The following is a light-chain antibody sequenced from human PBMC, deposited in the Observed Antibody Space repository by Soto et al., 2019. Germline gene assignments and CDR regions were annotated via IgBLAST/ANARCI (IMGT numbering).Light chain of an antibody. V-gene: IGLV1-40*01. Sequence: QSVLTQSPSVSGAPGQRVTIAYTGSSSNIGANYHVHWYQQVPGRAPKLLIYDDNNRPSGVPDRFSGSKSGTSASLAITGLQADDESDYYCQSYDSTLTGVVFGGGTQLTVL. CDR3: QSYDSTLTGVV. CDR1: SSNIGANYH. CDR2: DDN. J-gene: IGLJ2*01.